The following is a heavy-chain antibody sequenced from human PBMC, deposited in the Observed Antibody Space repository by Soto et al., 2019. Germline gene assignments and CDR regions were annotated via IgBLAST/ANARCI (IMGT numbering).Heavy chain of an antibody. D-gene: IGHD3-10*01. CDR3: ARDQNGSGSESFDY. CDR1: GYTFTGYY. CDR2: INPNSGGT. Sequence: ASVNVSCKSSGYTFTGYYIHWVRQAPGQGLEWMGWINPNSGGTNYAQKFQGRVTMTRDTSISTAYMELSRLRSDDTAVYYCARDQNGSGSESFDYWGQGTLVTVSS. V-gene: IGHV1-2*02. J-gene: IGHJ4*02.